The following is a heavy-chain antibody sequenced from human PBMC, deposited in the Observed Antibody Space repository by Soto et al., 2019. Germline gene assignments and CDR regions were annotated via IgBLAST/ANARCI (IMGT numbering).Heavy chain of an antibody. CDR2: LNHDGRNT. J-gene: IGHJ4*02. CDR1: GFTFNDFG. Sequence: EVQLLESGGDLVQSGGSLRLSCEASGFTFNDFGMSWVRQTPGKGLEWVSTLNHDGRNTHYAASVEGRFTISRDNSKNTLYLQMGSLRAEDTAIYYCAKDAGNEESLSDYWGRGTLVTVSS. V-gene: IGHV3-23*01. CDR3: AKDAGNEESLSDY.